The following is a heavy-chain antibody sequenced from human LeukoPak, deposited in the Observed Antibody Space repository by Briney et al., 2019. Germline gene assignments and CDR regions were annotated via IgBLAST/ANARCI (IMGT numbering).Heavy chain of an antibody. D-gene: IGHD6-13*01. V-gene: IGHV4-39*07. CDR3: ARLESGYSSSWTYYYYYYMDV. J-gene: IGHJ6*03. CDR1: GGSISSSSYY. Sequence: SETLSLTCTVSGGSISSSSYYWGWIRQPPGKGLEWIGSIYYSGSTYYNPSLKSRVTISVDTSKNQFSLKLSSVTAADTAVYYCARLESGYSSSWTYYYYYYMDVWGKGTTDTVSS. CDR2: IYYSGST.